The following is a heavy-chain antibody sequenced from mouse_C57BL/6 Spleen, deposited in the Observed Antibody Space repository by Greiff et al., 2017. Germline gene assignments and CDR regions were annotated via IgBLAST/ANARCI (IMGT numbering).Heavy chain of an antibody. V-gene: IGHV14-2*01. Sequence: VQLKQSGEDFGKPGASFRFSCPASGFNLKNYYMHWVRQRTEQGLEWIGRIDPEEGETKYAPNFQGKATRTADTSSNTAYLQLSSLTSEDTAVYYCAKGAGYGVYWGQGTTLTVSS. CDR1: GFNLKNYY. D-gene: IGHD3-1*01. J-gene: IGHJ2*01. CDR3: AKGAGYGVY. CDR2: IDPEEGET.